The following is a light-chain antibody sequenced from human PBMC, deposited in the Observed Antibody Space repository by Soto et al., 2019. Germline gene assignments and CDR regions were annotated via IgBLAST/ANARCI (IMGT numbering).Light chain of an antibody. Sequence: DIQMTQSPSSVTASVGDRVTITCRASQGISSWLAWYQQKPGKAPKLLIYAASSLQSGVPSRFSGSGSGTDFTLTISSLQPEDLASNCWQYGNRFPLTHGGGTKVDIK. CDR1: QGISSW. J-gene: IGKJ4*01. CDR2: AAS. V-gene: IGKV1D-12*01. CDR3: QYGNRFPLT.